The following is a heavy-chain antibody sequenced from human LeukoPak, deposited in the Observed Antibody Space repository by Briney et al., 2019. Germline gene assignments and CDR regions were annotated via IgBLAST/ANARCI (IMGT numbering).Heavy chain of an antibody. V-gene: IGHV3-11*06. D-gene: IGHD3-9*01. CDR1: GFTFSDYY. CDR2: ISSSSSYT. CDR3: ARIGNDILTGYLSYYYGMDV. J-gene: IGHJ6*04. Sequence: GGSLRLSCAASGFTFSDYYMSWIRQAPGKGLEWVSYISSSSSYTNYADSVKGRFTISRDNAKHSLYLQMNSLRAEDTAVYYCARIGNDILTGYLSYYYGMDVWGKGTTVTVSS.